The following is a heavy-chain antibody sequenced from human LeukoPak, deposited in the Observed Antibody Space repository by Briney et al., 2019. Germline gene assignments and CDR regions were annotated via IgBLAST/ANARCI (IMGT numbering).Heavy chain of an antibody. J-gene: IGHJ4*02. Sequence: PGGSLGLSCAASGFTFSSYWMSWVRQAPGKGLEWVANINQDGSEKYYVDSVKGRFTISRDNARNSLYLQMNSLRAEDTAVYYCARDIAYSSGCSDYWGPGTLVPVSS. D-gene: IGHD6-19*01. CDR3: ARDIAYSSGCSDY. V-gene: IGHV3-7*04. CDR1: GFTFSSYW. CDR2: INQDGSEK.